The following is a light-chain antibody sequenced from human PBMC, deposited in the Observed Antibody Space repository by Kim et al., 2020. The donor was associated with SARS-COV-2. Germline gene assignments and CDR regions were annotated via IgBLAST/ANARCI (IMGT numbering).Light chain of an antibody. CDR3: QVWDTSSDYQYV. CDR2: FDS. J-gene: IGLJ1*01. Sequence: GKTARKTCGRDSMGSNRVHWYQKKSGQAPVLVMDFDSDRPAESPERFSASKSGNTATMTINKVEAGDEADYYCQVWDTSSDYQYVFGTGTKVTVL. V-gene: IGLV3-21*04. CDR1: SMGSNR.